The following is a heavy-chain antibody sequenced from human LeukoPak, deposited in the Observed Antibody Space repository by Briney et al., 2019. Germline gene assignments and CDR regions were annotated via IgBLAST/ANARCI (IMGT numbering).Heavy chain of an antibody. D-gene: IGHD2-2*01. CDR1: GFTFDEYA. CDR3: GKGSKVTSLNWFDA. J-gene: IGHJ5*02. Sequence: GGSLRLSCAVSGFTFDEYAMHWVRQAPGKGLEWVSGISWNSGSIAYADSVKGRFTISRDNAKNSLYLEMNSLRPEDTALYYCGKGSKVTSLNWFDAWGQGALVSVSS. V-gene: IGHV3-9*01. CDR2: ISWNSGSI.